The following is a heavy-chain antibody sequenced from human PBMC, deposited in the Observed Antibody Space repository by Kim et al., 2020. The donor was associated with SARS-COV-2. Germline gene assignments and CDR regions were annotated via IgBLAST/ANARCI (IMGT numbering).Heavy chain of an antibody. CDR1: GFSFSIYG. J-gene: IGHJ6*02. Sequence: GGSLRLSCAASGFSFSIYGMHWVRQAPGKGLEWVALVSFAGSKKYSADSLQGRFTISRDNSKNTVYLQINRLRAGDTAVYFCARDQAPMVTSYYVNGMEVGGQGTTLTVSS. CDR3: ARDQAPMVTSYYVNGMEV. CDR2: VSFAGSKK. D-gene: IGHD3-10*01. V-gene: IGHV3-33*01.